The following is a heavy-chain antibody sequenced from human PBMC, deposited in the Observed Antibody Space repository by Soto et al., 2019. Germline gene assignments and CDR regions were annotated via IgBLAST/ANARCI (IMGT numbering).Heavy chain of an antibody. Sequence: QVQLQESGPGLVKPSQTLSLTCTVSGGSIRNGGYYWSWIRQHPGKGLEWIGYIHDSGSTYYNPSLKSRVTISVDTSKYQFSLNLSSVTAADTATYFCARDRSVSNWFDPGGRGTLVTVSS. V-gene: IGHV4-31*03. CDR3: ARDRSVSNWFDP. CDR1: GGSIRNGGYY. J-gene: IGHJ5*02. CDR2: IHDSGST.